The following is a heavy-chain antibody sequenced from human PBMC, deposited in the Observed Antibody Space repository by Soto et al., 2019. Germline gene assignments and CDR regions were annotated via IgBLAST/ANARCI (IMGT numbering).Heavy chain of an antibody. Sequence: GASVKVSCKASGGTFSSYAISWVRQAPGQGLEWMGGIIPIFGTANYAQKLQGRVTMTTDTSTSTAYMELRSLRSDDTAVYYCARDGGIVVVPAAENYYYYYYGMDVWGQGTTVTVSS. V-gene: IGHV1-69*05. D-gene: IGHD2-2*01. CDR1: GGTFSSYA. CDR3: ARDGGIVVVPAAENYYYYYYGMDV. J-gene: IGHJ6*02. CDR2: IIPIFGTA.